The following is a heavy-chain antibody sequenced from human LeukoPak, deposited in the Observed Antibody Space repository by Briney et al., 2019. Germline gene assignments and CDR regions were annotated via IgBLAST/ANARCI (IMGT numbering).Heavy chain of an antibody. Sequence: ASVKVSCKASGYTFTGYYMHWVRQAPGQGLEWMGWINPNSGGTNYAQKFQGRVTMTRDTSISTAYMELSRLRSDDTAVYYCARWIGYSSGWYGDYWGQGTLVTVSS. CDR3: ARWIGYSSGWYGDY. D-gene: IGHD6-19*01. CDR1: GYTFTGYY. J-gene: IGHJ4*02. V-gene: IGHV1-2*02. CDR2: INPNSGGT.